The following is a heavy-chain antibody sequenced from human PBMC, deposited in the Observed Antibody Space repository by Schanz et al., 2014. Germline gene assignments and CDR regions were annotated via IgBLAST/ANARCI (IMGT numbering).Heavy chain of an antibody. CDR2: IWNNGVTK. CDR1: GFSLNTYG. D-gene: IGHD3-10*01. Sequence: QAQLMESGGGVVQPGTSLILSCSVSGFSLNTYGIHWFRQPAGKGLEWVAVIWNNGVTKYYPDSVKGRFTVSRDSGQNSLYLQMNSLRAGDTAVYYCARVPYGSGSYWDYWGQGTLVTVSS. CDR3: ARVPYGSGSYWDY. J-gene: IGHJ4*02. V-gene: IGHV3-33*01.